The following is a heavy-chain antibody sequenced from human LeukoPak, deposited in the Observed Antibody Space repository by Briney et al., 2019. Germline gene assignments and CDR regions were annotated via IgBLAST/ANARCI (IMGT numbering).Heavy chain of an antibody. D-gene: IGHD2-15*01. CDR1: GGTFSSYA. CDR3: ASGSGYCSGGSCSDY. CDR2: ITPIFGTA. Sequence: ASVKVSCKASGGTFSSYAISWVRQAPGQGLEWMGGITPIFGTANYAQKFQGRVTITADKSTSTAYMELSSLRSEDTAVYYCASGSGYCSGGSCSDYWGQGTLVTVSS. V-gene: IGHV1-69*06. J-gene: IGHJ4*02.